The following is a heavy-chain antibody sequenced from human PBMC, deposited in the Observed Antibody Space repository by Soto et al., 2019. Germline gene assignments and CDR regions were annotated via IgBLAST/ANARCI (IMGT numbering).Heavy chain of an antibody. CDR1: GYTFTSYD. J-gene: IGHJ1*01. CDR3: ARPIPATSKAVLQH. Sequence: GASVKVSCKASGYTFTSYDINWVRQATGQGLEWMGWMNPNSGNTGFAQKFQGRVTMTRNTSINTAYMELSSLRSEDAAVYYCARPIPATSKAVLQHWGQGTLVTVSS. CDR2: MNPNSGNT. V-gene: IGHV1-8*01. D-gene: IGHD2-2*01.